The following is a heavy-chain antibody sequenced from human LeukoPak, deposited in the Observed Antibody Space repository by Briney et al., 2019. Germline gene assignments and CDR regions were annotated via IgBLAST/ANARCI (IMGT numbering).Heavy chain of an antibody. Sequence: PSETLSLTCTVSGGSINSYYWSWIRQPAGKGLEWIGHIYTSGSTNYNPSLKSRVTMSVDTSKNQFSLKLSSVTAADTAVYYCARDRTAGYCSGGSCYDAFDIWGQGTMVTVSS. CDR1: GGSINSYY. V-gene: IGHV4-4*07. J-gene: IGHJ3*02. CDR2: IYTSGST. D-gene: IGHD2-15*01. CDR3: ARDRTAGYCSGGSCYDAFDI.